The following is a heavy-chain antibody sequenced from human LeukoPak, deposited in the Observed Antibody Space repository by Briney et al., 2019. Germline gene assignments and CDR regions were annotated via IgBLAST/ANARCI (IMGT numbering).Heavy chain of an antibody. J-gene: IGHJ4*02. CDR2: IYASGST. Sequence: SETLSLTCTVSGGSINSYYWSWVRQPAGKGLEWIGRIYASGSTNYNPSLKSRVIMSVDTSKNQFSLKLNSLTAADTAVYYRARTDQRGGYFDYWGQGTLVTVSS. D-gene: IGHD2-21*02. CDR3: ARTDQRGGYFDY. V-gene: IGHV4-4*07. CDR1: GGSINSYY.